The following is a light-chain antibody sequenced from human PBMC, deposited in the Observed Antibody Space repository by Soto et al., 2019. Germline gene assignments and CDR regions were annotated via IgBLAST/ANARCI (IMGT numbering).Light chain of an antibody. Sequence: QSALSQPASVSGPPGQSIAISCTGTNSGVGTYDYVSWYQQHPGKAPKLMIYDVGKRPSGISDRFSGSKSGNTASLTISGLLAEDEADYYCSSKTTTNTIIFGGGTKLTVL. CDR3: SSKTTTNTII. J-gene: IGLJ2*01. CDR1: NSGVGTYDY. V-gene: IGLV2-14*03. CDR2: DVG.